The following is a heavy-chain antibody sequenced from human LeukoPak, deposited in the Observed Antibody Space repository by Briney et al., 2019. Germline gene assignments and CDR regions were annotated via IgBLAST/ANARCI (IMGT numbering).Heavy chain of an antibody. V-gene: IGHV4-34*01. CDR2: INHSGST. Sequence: SETLSLTCVVYGGSFSGYYWSWIRQPPGKGLEWIGEINHSGSTNYNPSLKSRVTISVDTSKNQFSLKLSSVTAADTAVYYCASFWVSSSWSDYWGQGTLVTVSS. CDR3: ASFWVSSSWSDY. CDR1: GGSFSGYY. D-gene: IGHD6-6*01. J-gene: IGHJ4*02.